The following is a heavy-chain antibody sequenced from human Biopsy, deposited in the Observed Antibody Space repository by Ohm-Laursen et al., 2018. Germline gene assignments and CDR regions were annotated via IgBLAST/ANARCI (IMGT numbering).Heavy chain of an antibody. CDR3: ARQVDFWSGYVDY. V-gene: IGHV4-39*01. Sequence: SETLSLTCTVSGGSISDSTYHWGWICQSPGKGLEWIGNIYYSGNTDYSPSLKTRFTISVDTSHNQLSLNLRSVTAADTAVYYCARQVDFWSGYVDYWGQGTLVAVSS. CDR1: GGSISDSTYH. D-gene: IGHD3-3*01. J-gene: IGHJ4*02. CDR2: IYYSGNT.